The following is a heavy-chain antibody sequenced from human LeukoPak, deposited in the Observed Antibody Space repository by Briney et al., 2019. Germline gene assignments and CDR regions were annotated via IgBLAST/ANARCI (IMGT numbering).Heavy chain of an antibody. CDR3: ASHSGSYSPDAFDI. CDR1: GYTFTGYY. J-gene: IGHJ3*02. V-gene: IGHV1-2*02. D-gene: IGHD1-26*01. Sequence: ASVTVSCKASGYTFTGYYMHWVRQAPGQGLEWMGWINPNSGGTNYAQKFQGRVTMTRDTSISTAYMELSRLRSDDTAVYYCASHSGSYSPDAFDIWGQGTMVTVSS. CDR2: INPNSGGT.